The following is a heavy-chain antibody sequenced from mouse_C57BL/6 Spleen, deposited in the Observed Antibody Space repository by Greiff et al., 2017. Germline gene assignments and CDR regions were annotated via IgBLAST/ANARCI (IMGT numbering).Heavy chain of an antibody. CDR2: IDPANGNT. D-gene: IGHD1-1*01. Sequence: DVKLQESVAELVRPGASVKLSCTASGFNIKNTYMHWVKQRPEQGLEWIGRIDPANGNTKYAPKFQGKATITADTSSNTAYLQLSSLTSEDTAIYYCAREPYYYGSSLYYFDYWGQGTTRTVSS. V-gene: IGHV14-3*01. CDR1: GFNIKNTY. CDR3: AREPYYYGSSLYYFDY. J-gene: IGHJ2*01.